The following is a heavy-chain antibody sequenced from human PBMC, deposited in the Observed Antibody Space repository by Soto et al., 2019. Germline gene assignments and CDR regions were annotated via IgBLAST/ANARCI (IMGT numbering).Heavy chain of an antibody. CDR2: IKSKSSGGTA. D-gene: IGHD3-9*01. V-gene: IGHV3-15*01. J-gene: IGHJ4*02. Sequence: DVPLGESGGDLVKPGGSVRLSCAASGFAFSDASMSLVLQAPGNGLECVGRIKSKSSGGTADSAAPVKGRFSISRDDSKTTVYLQMASLKADDTAVYSCTPLATGHYGYDIWGQGTLVTVSS. CDR1: GFAFSDAS. CDR3: TPLATGHYGYDI.